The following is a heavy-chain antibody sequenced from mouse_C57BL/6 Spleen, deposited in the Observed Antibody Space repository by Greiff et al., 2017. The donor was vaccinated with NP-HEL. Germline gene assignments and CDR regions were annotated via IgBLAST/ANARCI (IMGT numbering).Heavy chain of an antibody. CDR1: GYTFTNYW. V-gene: IGHV1-63*01. Sequence: VQLQQSGAELVRPGPSVKMSCKASGYTFTNYWIGWAKQRPGHGLEWIGDIYPGGGYTNYNEKFKGKATLTADKSSSTAYMQFSSLTSEDSAIYYCARSYGNYGGFDYWGQGTTLTVSS. J-gene: IGHJ2*01. CDR3: ARSYGNYGGFDY. D-gene: IGHD2-1*01. CDR2: IYPGGGYT.